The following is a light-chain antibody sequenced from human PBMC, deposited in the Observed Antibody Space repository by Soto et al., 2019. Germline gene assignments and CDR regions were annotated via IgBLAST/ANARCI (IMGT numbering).Light chain of an antibody. J-gene: IGKJ2*01. Sequence: EIVMTQSPATLSVAPGERATLSCRASQSVSSDLAWYQQKPGQAPRLLIYAASTRATGVPARFSGSGSGTEFTLTISSLQSEDSAVYYCQQYDTWPPYPFGQGTKLEIK. CDR3: QQYDTWPPYP. CDR1: QSVSSD. CDR2: AAS. V-gene: IGKV3-15*01.